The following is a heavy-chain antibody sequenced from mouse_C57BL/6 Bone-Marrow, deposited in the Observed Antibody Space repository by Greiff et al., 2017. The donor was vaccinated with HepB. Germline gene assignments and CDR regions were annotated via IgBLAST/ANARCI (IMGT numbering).Heavy chain of an antibody. V-gene: IGHV1-50*01. Sequence: VQVVESGAELVKPGASVKLSCKASGYTFTSYWMQWVKQRPGQGLEWIGEIDPSDSYTNYNQKFKGKATLTVDTSSSTAYMQLSSLTSEDSAVYYCARSEGNYYGSRYFDVWGTGTTVTVSS. J-gene: IGHJ1*03. D-gene: IGHD1-1*01. CDR1: GYTFTSYW. CDR3: ARSEGNYYGSRYFDV. CDR2: IDPSDSYT.